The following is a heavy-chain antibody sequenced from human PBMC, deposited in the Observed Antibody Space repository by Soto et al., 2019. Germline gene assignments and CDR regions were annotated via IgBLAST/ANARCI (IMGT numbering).Heavy chain of an antibody. CDR1: GFTFSSHV. CDR2: ISANGGST. J-gene: IGHJ4*02. CDR3: AKGYDSSWWEGY. Sequence: EVQVLESGGGLVQPGVSLRLSCVASGFTFSSHVMTWVRQAPGKGLEWVSSISANGGSTYYAESVKGRFTISRDNSRNTLSLQMSGLRAEDTAVYYCAKGYDSSWWEGYWGQGTLVTVSS. D-gene: IGHD6-13*01. V-gene: IGHV3-23*01.